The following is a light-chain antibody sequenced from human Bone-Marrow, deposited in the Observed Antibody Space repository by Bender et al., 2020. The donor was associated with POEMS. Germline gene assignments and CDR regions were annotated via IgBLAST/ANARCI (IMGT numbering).Light chain of an antibody. V-gene: IGLV2-14*01. CDR2: NIS. CDR1: SSDIAIYNF. CDR3: AAWDDSLNGRV. Sequence: QSALTQPASVSGSPGQSITISCTGTSSDIAIYNFVSWYQQHPGKAPTLMISNISNRPSGVSHRFSGSKSGNTASLTISGLQAEDEADYYCAAWDDSLNGRVFGGGTKLTVL. J-gene: IGLJ3*02.